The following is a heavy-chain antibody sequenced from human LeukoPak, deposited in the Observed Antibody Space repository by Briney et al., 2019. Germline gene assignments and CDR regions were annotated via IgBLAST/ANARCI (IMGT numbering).Heavy chain of an antibody. CDR3: ARGQEYGDYRGWFDP. CDR1: GFTLGNAW. Sequence: GGSLRLSCAASGFTLGNAWMHWVRQAPGEGLVWVSRIDSDGTTTIYADSVKGRFTISRDNAKNSLYLQMNSLRAEDTAVYYCARGQEYGDYRGWFDPWGQGTLVTVSS. V-gene: IGHV3-74*01. CDR2: IDSDGTTT. D-gene: IGHD4-17*01. J-gene: IGHJ5*02.